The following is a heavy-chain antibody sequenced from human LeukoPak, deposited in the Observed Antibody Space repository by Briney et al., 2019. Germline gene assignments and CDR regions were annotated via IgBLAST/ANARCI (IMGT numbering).Heavy chain of an antibody. V-gene: IGHV3-23*01. J-gene: IGHJ6*03. CDR3: AKYGSGWTLYFYYYLDV. Sequence: GGSLRLSCAASGFNFNSFSMSWVRQTPGKGLEWVSGLSGSGGSTYYADSVKGRFTISRDNSKNMVYLQMNSLRVEDTAVYYCAKYGSGWTLYFYYYLDVWGKGTTVTVS. CDR2: LSGSGGST. CDR1: GFNFNSFS. D-gene: IGHD6-25*01.